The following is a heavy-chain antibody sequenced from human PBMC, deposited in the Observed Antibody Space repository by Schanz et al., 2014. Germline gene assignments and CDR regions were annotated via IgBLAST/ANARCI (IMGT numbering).Heavy chain of an antibody. CDR2: INTGVNT. V-gene: IGHV3-23*01. Sequence: EVQLLESGGGLVQPGGSLRLSCLASGFAFSSYGMNWLRQAPGKGLEWVSAINTGVNTYYADSVKGRFTISRDNSKNTLYLQMNSLRAEDTAVYYCAKGRFGELSAFDIWGQGTMVTVSS. J-gene: IGHJ3*02. CDR1: GFAFSSYG. D-gene: IGHD3-10*01. CDR3: AKGRFGELSAFDI.